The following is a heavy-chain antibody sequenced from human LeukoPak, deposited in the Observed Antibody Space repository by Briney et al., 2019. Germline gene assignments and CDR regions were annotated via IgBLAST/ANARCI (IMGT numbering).Heavy chain of an antibody. V-gene: IGHV1-69*13. D-gene: IGHD3-10*01. CDR3: AGAMVRGVIHYYYYMDV. CDR1: GGTFSSYA. CDR2: IIPIFGTA. Sequence: SVKVSCKASGGTFSSYAISWVRQAPGQGLEWMGGIIPIFGTANYAQKFQGRVTITADESTSTAYMELSSLRSEDTAVYYCAGAMVRGVIHYYYYMDVWGKGTTVTVSS. J-gene: IGHJ6*03.